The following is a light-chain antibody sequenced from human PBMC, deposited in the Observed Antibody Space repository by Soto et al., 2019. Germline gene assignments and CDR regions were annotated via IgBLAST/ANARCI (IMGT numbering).Light chain of an antibody. CDR1: SSNIGAGYD. CDR3: QSYDSSLSGYV. J-gene: IGLJ1*01. CDR2: DNN. Sequence: QSVLTQPPSVSGAPGQRVTISCTGSSSNIGAGYDVHWYQQLPGTAPKLLIYDNNNRPSGVPDRFSGSKSGTSASLAITGLQDEDEADYYGQSYDSSLSGYVFGTGTKLTVL. V-gene: IGLV1-40*01.